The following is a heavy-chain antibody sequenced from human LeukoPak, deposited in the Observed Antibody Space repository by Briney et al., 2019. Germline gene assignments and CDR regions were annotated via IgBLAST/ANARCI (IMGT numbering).Heavy chain of an antibody. D-gene: IGHD3-22*01. CDR1: GGSISSDNYY. CDR2: IHYSGTT. CDR3: ARSPLVIYSSGYCDY. J-gene: IGHJ4*02. Sequence: SETLSLTCTVSGGSISSDNYYWGWIRQPPGKGLEWIGLIHYSGTTYYNPSLKSRVTISVDTSKNQFSLKLSSGTAADTAMYYCARSPLVIYSSGYCDYWGQGTLVTVSS. V-gene: IGHV4-39*07.